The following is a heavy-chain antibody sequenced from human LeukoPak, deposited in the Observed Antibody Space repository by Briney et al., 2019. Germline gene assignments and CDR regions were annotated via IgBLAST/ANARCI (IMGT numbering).Heavy chain of an antibody. J-gene: IGHJ3*02. D-gene: IGHD4-17*01. Sequence: ASVKVSCKASGYTFTDYYIHWVRQAPGQGLEWMGWINPNSGGTNYAQKFQGRVTMTRDTSISTAYMELSRLRSDDTAVYYCARDGDYEIGAFDIWGQGTMVTVSS. CDR3: ARDGDYEIGAFDI. V-gene: IGHV1-2*02. CDR1: GYTFTDYY. CDR2: INPNSGGT.